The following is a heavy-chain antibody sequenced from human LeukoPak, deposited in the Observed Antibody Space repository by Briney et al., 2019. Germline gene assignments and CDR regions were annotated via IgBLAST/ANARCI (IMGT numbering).Heavy chain of an antibody. CDR1: GGSISSYF. CDR2: IYYSGST. J-gene: IGHJ3*02. CDR3: ARHLQIYDSSGYSFYAFDI. D-gene: IGHD3-22*01. Sequence: PSETLSLTCTVSGGSISSYFWSWIRQPPGKGLEWIGYIYYSGSTNYNPSLKSRVTMSVDTSKNQFSLKLSSVTAADTAVYYCARHLQIYDSSGYSFYAFDIWGQGTMVTVSS. V-gene: IGHV4-59*08.